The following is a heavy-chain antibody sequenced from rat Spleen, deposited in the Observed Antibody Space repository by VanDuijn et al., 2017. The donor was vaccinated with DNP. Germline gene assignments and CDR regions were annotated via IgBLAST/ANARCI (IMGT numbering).Heavy chain of an antibody. J-gene: IGHJ2*01. CDR2: VWNTGGI. V-gene: IGHV2-41*01. D-gene: IGHD1-12*03. Sequence: QVQLKESGPGLVQPSQTLTLTCTVAGGSLTTYNIHWVRQPPGKGLEWMGVVWNTGGIRYNSALKSRLSISKDTSKSQVFLAMNSLPTDDTAVYYCAAMMVTLDYWGQGVMVTVSS. CDR1: GGSLTTYN. CDR3: AAMMVTLDY.